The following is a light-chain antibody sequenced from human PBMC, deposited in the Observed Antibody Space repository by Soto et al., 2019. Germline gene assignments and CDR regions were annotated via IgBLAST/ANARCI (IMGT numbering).Light chain of an antibody. CDR2: GES. CDR3: QQYGSSPRT. Sequence: EIVLTQSPGTLSLSPGERATLSCRASQSVSSSYLAWYQQKPGKAPRLVIYGESSRATGIPDRFSGSGSGTDFALTISRLEPEDFAVYYCQQYGSSPRTFGQGTKLEIK. J-gene: IGKJ2*01. CDR1: QSVSSSY. V-gene: IGKV3-20*01.